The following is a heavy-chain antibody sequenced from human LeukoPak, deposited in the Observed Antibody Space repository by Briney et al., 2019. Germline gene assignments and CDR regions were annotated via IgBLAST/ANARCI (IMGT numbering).Heavy chain of an antibody. CDR3: AGGSGWISDS. D-gene: IGHD6-19*01. Sequence: GGSLRLSCTASGFSFSNYYMAWVRQAPGKGLEWVANIQQDGSVKNYVDSVKGRFTISRDNAKNSLYLQMNSLRVEDTAVYYCAGGSGWISDSWGPGTLVTVSS. V-gene: IGHV3-7*01. CDR1: GFSFSNYY. CDR2: IQQDGSVK. J-gene: IGHJ4*02.